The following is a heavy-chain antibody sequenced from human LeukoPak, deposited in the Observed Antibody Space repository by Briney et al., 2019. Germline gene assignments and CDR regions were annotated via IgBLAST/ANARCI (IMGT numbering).Heavy chain of an antibody. CDR2: IYYSGST. D-gene: IGHD2-15*01. CDR1: GGSISSYY. J-gene: IGHJ5*02. Sequence: SETLSLTCTVSGGSISSYYWSWIRQPPGKGLEWIGYIYYSGSTNYNPSLKSRATISVDTSKNQFSLKLSSVTAADTAVYYCARTVEVVAASWFDPWGQGTLVTVSS. CDR3: ARTVEVVAASWFDP. V-gene: IGHV4-59*08.